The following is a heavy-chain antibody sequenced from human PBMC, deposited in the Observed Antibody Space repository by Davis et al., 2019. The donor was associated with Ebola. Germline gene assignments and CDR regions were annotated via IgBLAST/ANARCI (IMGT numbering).Heavy chain of an antibody. CDR1: GGSIISSSSY. CDR3: ARDSSGRENWFDP. CDR2: IYYSGIT. V-gene: IGHV4-39*02. D-gene: IGHD3-22*01. Sequence: SETLSLTCTVSGGSIISSSSYWGWIRQPPRKGLEWIGSIYYSGITYYNPSLKSRVTISVDTSKNQFSLKLRSVTAADTAVYYCARDSSGRENWFDPWGQGTLVTVSS. J-gene: IGHJ5*02.